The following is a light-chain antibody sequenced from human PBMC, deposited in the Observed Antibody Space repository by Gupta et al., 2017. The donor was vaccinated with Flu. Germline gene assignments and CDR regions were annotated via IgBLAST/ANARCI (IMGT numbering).Light chain of an antibody. J-gene: IGLJ3*02. V-gene: IGLV3-21*02. Sequence: SYVLTQPPSVSVAPGQTASLACGGDNIRRKNVHWHQQRPGQAPVMVAYDDNDRPSGTPERFSGYNSGNTATLTITRVEAGDEADYYCQVWDSTTDHWVFGGGTRLTVL. CDR1: NIRRKN. CDR3: QVWDSTTDHWV. CDR2: DDN.